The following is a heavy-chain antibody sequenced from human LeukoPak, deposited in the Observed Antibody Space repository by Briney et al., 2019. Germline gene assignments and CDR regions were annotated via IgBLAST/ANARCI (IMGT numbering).Heavy chain of an antibody. CDR2: INHSGST. V-gene: IGHV4-34*01. D-gene: IGHD3-9*01. J-gene: IGHJ6*03. CDR1: GGSFSGYY. Sequence: SETMSLTCAVYGGSFSGYYWSWIRQPPGKGLEWIGEINHSGSTNYNPSLKSRVTISVDTSKNQFSLKLSSVTAADTAVYYCARGRRYFDRGYYYHYYYMDVWGKGSTVTVSS. CDR3: ARGRRYFDRGYYYHYYYMDV.